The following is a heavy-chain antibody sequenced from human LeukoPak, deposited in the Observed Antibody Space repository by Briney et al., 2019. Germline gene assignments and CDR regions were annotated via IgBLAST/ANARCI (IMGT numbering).Heavy chain of an antibody. Sequence: SQTLSLTCAISGDSASSNSAAWNWIRQSPSRGLEWLGRTYYRSKWYNDYAVSVKSRITINPDTSKNQFSLQLNSVTPEDTAVYYCARDSSLDRYCSSTSCPFDYWGQGTLVTVSS. D-gene: IGHD2-2*01. CDR2: TYYRSKWYN. CDR3: ARDSSLDRYCSSTSCPFDY. J-gene: IGHJ4*02. CDR1: GDSASSNSAA. V-gene: IGHV6-1*01.